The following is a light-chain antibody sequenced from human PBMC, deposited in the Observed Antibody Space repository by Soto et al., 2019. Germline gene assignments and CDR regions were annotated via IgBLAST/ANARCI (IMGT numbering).Light chain of an antibody. J-gene: IGKJ3*01. V-gene: IGKV3-20*01. CDR3: QQYGSSPPSFT. Sequence: EIVLTQSPGTLSLSPGERATLSCRASQSVSSSYLAWYQQKPGQAPRLLIYGASSRATGIPDRFSGSGSGTDFTLTISRLEPEDFEVYYCQQYGSSPPSFTFGPGTKVDI. CDR1: QSVSSSY. CDR2: GAS.